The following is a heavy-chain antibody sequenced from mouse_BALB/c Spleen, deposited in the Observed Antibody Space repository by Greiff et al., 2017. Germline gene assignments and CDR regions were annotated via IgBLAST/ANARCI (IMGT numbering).Heavy chain of an antibody. CDR3: ARSNWDVGY. Sequence: EVQLQQSGPGLVKPSQSLSLTCTVTGYSITSDYAWNWIRQFPGNKLEWMGYISYSGSTSYNPSLKSRISITRDTSKNQFFLQLNSVTTEDTATYYCARSNWDVGYWGQGTTLTVSS. J-gene: IGHJ2*01. CDR1: GYSITSDYA. CDR2: ISYSGST. D-gene: IGHD4-1*01. V-gene: IGHV3-2*02.